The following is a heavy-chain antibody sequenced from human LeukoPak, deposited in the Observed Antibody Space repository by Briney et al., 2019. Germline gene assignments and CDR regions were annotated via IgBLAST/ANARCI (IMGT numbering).Heavy chain of an antibody. CDR2: TWSDGTNR. Sequence: PGGSLRLSCAATGFTFNHYGMHWVRQAPGKGLEWVAVTWSDGTNRYYTGSVKGRFTISRVDSRNTVYLRMNTLRPEDTGMYYCARDAQRGFDYSNSLQYWGQGTPVTVST. J-gene: IGHJ4*02. V-gene: IGHV3-33*01. D-gene: IGHD4-11*01. CDR3: ARDAQRGFDYSNSLQY. CDR1: GFTFNHYG.